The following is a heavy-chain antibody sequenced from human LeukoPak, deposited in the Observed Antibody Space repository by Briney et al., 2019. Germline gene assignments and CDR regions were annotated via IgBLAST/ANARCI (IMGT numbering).Heavy chain of an antibody. V-gene: IGHV4-34*01. CDR3: ARMSLDRRHFDY. CDR2: INHSGST. D-gene: IGHD1-14*01. CDR1: GGSFGGYY. J-gene: IGHJ4*02. Sequence: SETLSLTCAVYGGSFGGYYWSWIRQPPGKGLEWIGEINHSGSTNYNPSLKSRVTISVDTSKNQFSLKLSSVTAADTAVYYCARMSLDRRHFDYWGQGTLVTVSS.